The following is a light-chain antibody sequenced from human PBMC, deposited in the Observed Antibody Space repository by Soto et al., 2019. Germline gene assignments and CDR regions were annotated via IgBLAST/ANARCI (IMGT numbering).Light chain of an antibody. V-gene: IGLV1-40*01. CDR3: QAYDSSLRGWV. CDR2: GNN. Sequence: SVLTQPPSVSGAPGQRVTISCTGSSSNIGAGYDVHWYQQLPGTAPKLLIYGNNNRPSGVPDRFSGSKSGTSASLAITGLQAEDEADYYCQAYDSSLRGWVFGGGTKLTVL. CDR1: SSNIGAGYD. J-gene: IGLJ3*02.